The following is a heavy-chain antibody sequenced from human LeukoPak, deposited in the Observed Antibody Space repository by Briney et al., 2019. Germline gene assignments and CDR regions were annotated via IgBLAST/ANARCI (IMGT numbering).Heavy chain of an antibody. CDR2: ISSISSYI. CDR1: GFTFSSYS. CDR3: AKGGHIAAAGTNLDY. Sequence: GGSLRLSCAASGFTFSSYSMNWVRQAPGKGLEWVSSISSISSYIYYADAVKGRFTISRDNSKNALYLQMNSLRAEDTAVYYCAKGGHIAAAGTNLDYWGQGTLVTVSS. D-gene: IGHD6-13*01. V-gene: IGHV3-21*01. J-gene: IGHJ4*02.